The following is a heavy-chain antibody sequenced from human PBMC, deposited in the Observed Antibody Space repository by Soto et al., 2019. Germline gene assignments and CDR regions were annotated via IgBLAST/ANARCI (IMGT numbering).Heavy chain of an antibody. V-gene: IGHV4-34*01. CDR1: GGSFSGYY. D-gene: IGHD3-3*01. Sequence: SETLSLTCAVYGGSFSGYYWSWIRQPPGKGLEWIGEINHSGSTNYNPSLKSRVTISVDTSKNQFSLKLSSVTAADTAVYYCARGRYDFWGGPYNWFDPWGQRTLVTVS. CDR2: INHSGST. J-gene: IGHJ5*02. CDR3: ARGRYDFWGGPYNWFDP.